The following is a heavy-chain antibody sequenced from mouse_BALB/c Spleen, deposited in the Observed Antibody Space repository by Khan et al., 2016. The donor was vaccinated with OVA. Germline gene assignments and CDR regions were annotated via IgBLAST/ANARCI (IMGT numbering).Heavy chain of an antibody. CDR2: IWGGGST. CDR3: AKGVWSYYYALDY. J-gene: IGHJ4*01. CDR1: GFSLTDYG. Sequence: QVQLKESGPGLVAPSQSLSITCTVSGFSLTDYGVSWIRQPPGKGLEWLGVIWGGGSTYYNSALKSRLSISKDNSKSQVFLKMSILQTDDTAMYYCAKGVWSYYYALDYWGQGTSVTVSS. V-gene: IGHV2-6-5*01.